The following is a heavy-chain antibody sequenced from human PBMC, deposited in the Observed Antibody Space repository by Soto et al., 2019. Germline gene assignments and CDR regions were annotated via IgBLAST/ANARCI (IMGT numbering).Heavy chain of an antibody. CDR1: GFTFSTYW. CDR2: INSDGSTT. J-gene: IGHJ6*02. CDR3: VRDAYYDMGV. Sequence: EVQLVESGGGLVQPGGSLRLSCVGSGFTFSTYWMHWVRQAPGKGLVWVSRINSDGSTTNYADSVKGRFTISRDNAKNTLYLQTNSPSAEDTAVYFCVRDAYYDMGVWGRGTTVTVSS. V-gene: IGHV3-74*01.